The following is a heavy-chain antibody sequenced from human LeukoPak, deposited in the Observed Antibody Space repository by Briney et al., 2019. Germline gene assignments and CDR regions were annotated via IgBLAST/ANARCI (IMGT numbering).Heavy chain of an antibody. Sequence: GGSLRLSCAASGFTFSSYGMHWVRQAPGKGLVWVSRVNSDGSSTTYADSVKGRFTISRDNAKNTLYLQVSSLRDEDTALYYCAKYTGRLVENYFDYWGQGILVTVSS. D-gene: IGHD5-24*01. CDR2: VNSDGSST. CDR1: GFTFSSYG. CDR3: AKYTGRLVENYFDY. V-gene: IGHV3-74*03. J-gene: IGHJ4*02.